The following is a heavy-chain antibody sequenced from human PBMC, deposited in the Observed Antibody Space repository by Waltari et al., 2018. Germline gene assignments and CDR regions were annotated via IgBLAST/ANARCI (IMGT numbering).Heavy chain of an antibody. CDR2: ISYDAQYK. J-gene: IGHJ4*02. CDR3: SRGGQWLVLYSFDY. V-gene: IGHV3-30*04. Sequence: QVQLVAAGGGVVQAGRSLTLTCEGPGFTYSNYAKNSVRQAPGKGLGGVAIISYDAQYKYYADSVKGRTSISRDNHKNTAYLEMNSLRPEDTAVYYCSRGGQWLVLYSFDYWGQGTLVTVSS. CDR1: GFTYSNYA. D-gene: IGHD6-19*01.